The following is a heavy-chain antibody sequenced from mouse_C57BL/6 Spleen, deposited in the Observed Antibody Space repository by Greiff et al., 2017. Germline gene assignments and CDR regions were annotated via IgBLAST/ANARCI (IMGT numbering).Heavy chain of an antibody. CDR2: INPNNGGT. J-gene: IGHJ3*01. Sequence: EFQLQQSGPELVKPGASVKIPCKASGYTFTDYNMDWVKQSHGKSLEWIGDINPNNGGTIYNQKFKGKATLTVDKSSSTAYMELRSLTSEDTAVYYCAATGRWFAYWGQGTLVTVSA. V-gene: IGHV1-18*01. CDR3: AATGRWFAY. CDR1: GYTFTDYN. D-gene: IGHD4-1*02.